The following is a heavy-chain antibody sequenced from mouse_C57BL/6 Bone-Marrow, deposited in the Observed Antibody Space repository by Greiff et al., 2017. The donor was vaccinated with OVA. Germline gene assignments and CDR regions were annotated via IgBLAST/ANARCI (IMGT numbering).Heavy chain of an antibody. D-gene: IGHD4-1*01. V-gene: IGHV14-4*01. CDR2: IDPENGDT. Sequence: VQLQQSGAELVRPGASVKLSCTASGFNIKDDYMHWVKQRPEQGLEWIGWIDPENGDTEYASKFQGKATITADTSANTAYLQLSSLTSEDTAVYYCTPGLYYFDYWGQGTTLTVSS. CDR3: TPGLYYFDY. J-gene: IGHJ2*01. CDR1: GFNIKDDY.